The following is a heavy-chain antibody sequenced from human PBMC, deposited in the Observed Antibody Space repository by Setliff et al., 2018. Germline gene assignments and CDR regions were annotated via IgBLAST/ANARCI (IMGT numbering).Heavy chain of an antibody. CDR2: IHASGSP. V-gene: IGHV4-61*02. Sequence: PSETLSLTCTVSGGSITSGIFYWSWIRQPAGKKLEWIGRIHASGSPDYNPSFKSRVTISRDTSTNQFSLKLGSVTAADTAVYYCARERTIFGILIVSGWFDPWGQGTLVTVSS. D-gene: IGHD3-3*01. CDR3: ARERTIFGILIVSGWFDP. CDR1: GGSITSGIFY. J-gene: IGHJ5*02.